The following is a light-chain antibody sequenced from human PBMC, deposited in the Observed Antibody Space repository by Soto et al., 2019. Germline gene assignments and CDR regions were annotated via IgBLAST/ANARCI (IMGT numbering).Light chain of an antibody. CDR3: QQYATLPST. CDR2: DTS. Sequence: EIVLTQFPGTLSLSPGERATLSCGASQTVHRNFLAWYQQIPGQPPRLLIYDTSTRATDIPERISGSGSGTDFSLTISALEPEDCAVYFCQQYATLPSTFGQGTRLEIK. CDR1: QTVHRNF. V-gene: IGKV3-20*01. J-gene: IGKJ5*01.